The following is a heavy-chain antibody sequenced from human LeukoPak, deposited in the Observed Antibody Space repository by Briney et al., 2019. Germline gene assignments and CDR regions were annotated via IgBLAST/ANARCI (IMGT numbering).Heavy chain of an antibody. D-gene: IGHD3-16*01. J-gene: IGHJ5*02. Sequence: SVKVSCKASGGTFSSYAISWVRQAPGQGLEWMGGIIPIFGTANYAQKFQGRVTITTDESTSTAYMELSSLRSEDTAVYYCARDHFGPRDWFDPWGQGTLVTVSS. V-gene: IGHV1-69*05. CDR2: IIPIFGTA. CDR3: ARDHFGPRDWFDP. CDR1: GGTFSSYA.